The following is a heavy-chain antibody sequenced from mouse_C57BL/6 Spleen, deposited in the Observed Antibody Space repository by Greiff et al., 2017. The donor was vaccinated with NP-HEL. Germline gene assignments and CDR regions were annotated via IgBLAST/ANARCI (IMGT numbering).Heavy chain of an antibody. Sequence: VQLQQSGAELVRPGSSVKLSCKASGYTFTSYWMHWVKQRPIQGLEWIGNIDPSDSETHYNQKFKDKATLTVDKSSSTAYMQLSSLTSEDSAVYYCAREDDGTASMDYWGQGTSVTVSS. D-gene: IGHD2-3*01. V-gene: IGHV1-52*01. J-gene: IGHJ4*01. CDR2: IDPSDSET. CDR1: GYTFTSYW. CDR3: AREDDGTASMDY.